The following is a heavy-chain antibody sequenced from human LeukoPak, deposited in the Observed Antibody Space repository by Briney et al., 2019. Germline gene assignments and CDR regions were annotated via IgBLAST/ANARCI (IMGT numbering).Heavy chain of an antibody. V-gene: IGHV4-4*02. D-gene: IGHD3-10*01. J-gene: IGHJ4*02. CDR3: ARVPGSGSYSNSYYFDY. CDR1: GGSISSSNW. Sequence: PSETLSLTCTVSGGSISSSNWWSWVRQPPGKGLEWIGEIYHSGSTNYNPSLKSRVTISVDKSKNQFSLKLSSVTAADTAVYYCARVPGSGSYSNSYYFDYWGQGTLVTVSS. CDR2: IYHSGST.